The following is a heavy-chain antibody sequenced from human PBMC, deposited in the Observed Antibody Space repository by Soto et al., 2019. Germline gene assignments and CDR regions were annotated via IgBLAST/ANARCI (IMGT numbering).Heavy chain of an antibody. Sequence: QVQLQESGPGLVKPSQTLSLTCTVSGGSISSGGYYRRWSRQHPGKGLEWIGYIYYSGSTYYNPSHQSRVTTAVDTSKNPVSLKLRSVTAPDTDVYYSARDTVTTHSDYRGQGTLATVS. CDR3: ARDTVTTHSDY. CDR1: GGSISSGGYY. D-gene: IGHD4-17*01. J-gene: IGHJ4*02. V-gene: IGHV4-31*03. CDR2: IYYSGST.